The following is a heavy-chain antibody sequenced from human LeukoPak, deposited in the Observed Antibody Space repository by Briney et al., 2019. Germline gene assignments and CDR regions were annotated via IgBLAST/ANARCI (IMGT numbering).Heavy chain of an antibody. V-gene: IGHV3-23*01. D-gene: IGHD2-21*02. J-gene: IGHJ4*02. CDR3: AKEPRHCGGDCFSLLDS. CDR1: GFTFSSYS. Sequence: GGSLRLSCAASGFTFSSYSMSWVRQAPGKGLEWVSLIIGSSGTYYADSVKGRFTISRDNSKNTLYLKMSSLRAEDTAVYYCAKEPRHCGGDCFSLLDSWGQGTLVTVSS. CDR2: IIGSSGT.